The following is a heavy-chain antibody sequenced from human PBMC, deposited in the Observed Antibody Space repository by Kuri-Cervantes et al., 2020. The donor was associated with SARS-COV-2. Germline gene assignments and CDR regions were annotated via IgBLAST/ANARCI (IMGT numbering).Heavy chain of an antibody. CDR2: INPNSGGT. Sequence: ASVKVSCKASGHTFTGYYMHWVRQAPGQGLEWMGWINPNSGGTNYAQKFQGWVTMTRDTYASTAYMELSSLRSEDTAVHYCARDGDSSSWHYYYGMDFWGKGTTVTVSS. V-gene: IGHV1-2*04. CDR3: ARDGDSSSWHYYYGMDF. J-gene: IGHJ6*04. CDR1: GHTFTGYY. D-gene: IGHD6-13*01.